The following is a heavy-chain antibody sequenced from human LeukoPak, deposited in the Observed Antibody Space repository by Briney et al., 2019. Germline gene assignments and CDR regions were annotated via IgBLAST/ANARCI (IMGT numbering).Heavy chain of an antibody. CDR1: GYTFTDYY. D-gene: IGHD6-13*01. V-gene: IGHV1-2*02. CDR3: ASGSSSDF. CDR2: LHPNSGGT. Sequence: GASVKVSCKASGYTFTDYYMDWVRQAPGQGLEWMGWLHPNSGGTEYAQKFQGRVTMTRDTSISTAYMDLTRLTSDDTAVYYCASGSSSDFWGQGSLVTVSS. J-gene: IGHJ4*02.